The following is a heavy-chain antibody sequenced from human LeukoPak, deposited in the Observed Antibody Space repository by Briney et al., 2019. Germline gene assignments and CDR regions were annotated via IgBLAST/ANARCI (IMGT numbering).Heavy chain of an antibody. Sequence: PGGSLRLSCAASGFTFSDYWMTWVRQAPGKGLEWVSGISWNSGSIGYADSVKGRFTISRDNAKNSLYLQMNSLRAEDTALYYCAKDGIAARPGYYYYYMDVWGKGTTVTVSS. D-gene: IGHD6-6*01. V-gene: IGHV3-9*01. CDR2: ISWNSGSI. CDR1: GFTFSDYW. J-gene: IGHJ6*03. CDR3: AKDGIAARPGYYYYYMDV.